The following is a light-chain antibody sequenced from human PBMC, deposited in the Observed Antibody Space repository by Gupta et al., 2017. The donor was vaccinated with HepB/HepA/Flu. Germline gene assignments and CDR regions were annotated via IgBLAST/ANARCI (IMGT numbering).Light chain of an antibody. J-gene: IGKJ5*01. CDR1: QGIGTY. Sequence: DIQLTQSPSFLSASVGDRVTITCRASQGIGTYLAWYQQKPGKAPKLLIYAASTLQTGVPSRFSGRGSGTEFTLTISSLQPEDFATYFCQQLNSYPRVTFGQGTRLEIK. CDR3: QQLNSYPRVT. CDR2: AAS. V-gene: IGKV1-9*01.